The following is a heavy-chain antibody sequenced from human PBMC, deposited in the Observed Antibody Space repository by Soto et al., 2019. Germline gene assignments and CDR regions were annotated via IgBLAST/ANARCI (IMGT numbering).Heavy chain of an antibody. V-gene: IGHV4-59*08. D-gene: IGHD4-17*01. Sequence: SETLSLTCTVSGGSISSYYWSWIRQPPGKGLEWIGYIYYSGSTNYNPSLKSRVTISVDTSKNQFSLKLSSVTAADTAVYYCARHFNKDYLDSNDAFDIWGQGTMVTVSS. CDR2: IYYSGST. CDR1: GGSISSYY. J-gene: IGHJ3*02. CDR3: ARHFNKDYLDSNDAFDI.